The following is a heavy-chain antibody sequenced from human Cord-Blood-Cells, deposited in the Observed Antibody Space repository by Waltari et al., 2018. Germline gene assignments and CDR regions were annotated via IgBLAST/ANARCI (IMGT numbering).Heavy chain of an antibody. Sequence: QVQLVESGGGVVQPGRSLRLSCAASGFTFSSYAMHWVRQAPGKGLEWVAVISYDGSNKTYADSVKGRFTISRDNSKNTLYLQMNSLRAEDTAVYYCARDPPGKQWLVPDYWGQGTLVTVSS. V-gene: IGHV3-30*04. CDR2: ISYDGSNK. CDR1: GFTFSSYA. J-gene: IGHJ4*02. D-gene: IGHD6-19*01. CDR3: ARDPPGKQWLVPDY.